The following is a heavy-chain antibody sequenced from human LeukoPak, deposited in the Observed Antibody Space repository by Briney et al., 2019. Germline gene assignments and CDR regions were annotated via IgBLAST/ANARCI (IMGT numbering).Heavy chain of an antibody. CDR3: ARVVGAQLGVYFDY. CDR2: ISAYNGNT. V-gene: IGHV1-18*04. J-gene: IGHJ4*02. Sequence: ASVKVSCKASGYTFTNYGISWVRQAPGQGLEWMGWISAYNGNTNYAQKLQGRVTMTTDTSTSTAYMELRSLRSDDTAVYYCARVVGAQLGVYFDYWGQGTLVTVSS. CDR1: GYTFTNYG. D-gene: IGHD1-26*01.